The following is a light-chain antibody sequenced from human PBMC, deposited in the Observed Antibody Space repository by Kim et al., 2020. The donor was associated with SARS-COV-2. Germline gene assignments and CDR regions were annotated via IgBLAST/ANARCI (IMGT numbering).Light chain of an antibody. Sequence: SPGERATLSCRASKSVGNNYVAWYQQKPGQAPTLLIHTASIRATGIPDRFSGSGSGTDFTLTVSRLEPEDFAVYYCQQHANAPLSFGGGTKVDIK. CDR1: KSVGNNY. J-gene: IGKJ4*01. CDR3: QQHANAPLS. CDR2: TAS. V-gene: IGKV3-20*01.